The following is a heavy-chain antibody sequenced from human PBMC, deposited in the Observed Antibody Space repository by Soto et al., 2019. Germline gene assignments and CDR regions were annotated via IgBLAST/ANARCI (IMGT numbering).Heavy chain of an antibody. J-gene: IGHJ6*02. CDR2: INPSGGST. D-gene: IGHD2-8*01. CDR1: GDTFTSYC. CDR3: ARGRYGPEMYSMHF. Sequence: DASVKVSCKAAGDTFTSYCMHWVRQAPGQGLEWMGIINPSGGSTTYAQKFQGRVTMTRDTSTSTVYMELSSLRSEDTAVYYCARGRYGPEMYSMHFWGQGTMVTVSS. V-gene: IGHV1-46*01.